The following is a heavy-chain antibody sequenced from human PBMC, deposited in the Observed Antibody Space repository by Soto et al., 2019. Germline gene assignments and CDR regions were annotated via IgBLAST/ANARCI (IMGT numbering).Heavy chain of an antibody. CDR3: ARGRDYDDAFDI. Sequence: ASVKVSCKASGYTFTTYGISWVRQAPGQGLEWMGWMNPNNGNTSYAQNFQGRVIMTRNTSISTAYMELSSLRSEDTAVYYCARGRDYDDAFDIWGQGTMVTVSS. CDR2: MNPNNGNT. V-gene: IGHV1-8*02. CDR1: GYTFTTYG. J-gene: IGHJ3*02. D-gene: IGHD4-17*01.